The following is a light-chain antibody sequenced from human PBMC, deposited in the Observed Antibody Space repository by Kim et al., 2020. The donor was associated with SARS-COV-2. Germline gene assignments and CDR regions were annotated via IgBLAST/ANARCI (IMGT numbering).Light chain of an antibody. J-gene: IGKJ2*01. CDR2: AAS. V-gene: IGKV1-39*01. Sequence: SASVGDRVTLTCRAGQSISSHLNWYQQKGGSAPKILIYAASNLQSGVPSRFSASGSGTDFTLTINSLQPEDFATYYCQQSYGSPYTFGQGTKLEI. CDR1: QSISSH. CDR3: QQSYGSPYT.